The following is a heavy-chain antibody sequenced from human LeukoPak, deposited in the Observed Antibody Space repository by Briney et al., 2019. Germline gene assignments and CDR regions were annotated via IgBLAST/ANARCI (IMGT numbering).Heavy chain of an antibody. CDR1: GGSFSGYY. Sequence: EPSETLSLTCAVYGGSFSGYYWSWIRQPPGKGLEWIGEINHSGNTNYNPSLKSRVTISVDTSKNQFSLKLSSVTAADTAVYYCARGRAHYYDSSGSDPSFDYWGQGTLVTVSS. CDR3: ARGRAHYYDSSGSDPSFDY. V-gene: IGHV4-34*01. CDR2: INHSGNT. J-gene: IGHJ4*02. D-gene: IGHD3-22*01.